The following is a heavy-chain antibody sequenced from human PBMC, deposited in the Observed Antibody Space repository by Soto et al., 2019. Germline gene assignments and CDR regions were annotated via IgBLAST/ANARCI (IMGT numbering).Heavy chain of an antibody. CDR2: IYYTGTT. CDR3: ARGMGMIRRHDS. V-gene: IGHV4-30-4*01. J-gene: IGHJ4*02. D-gene: IGHD3-22*01. Sequence: QVQLQESGPGLVKPSETLSLTCTVSGGSISGGDYYWTWIRQSPGKGLEWIGNIYYTGTTYYNPSLKSRVTLSVDTSNNQCSLSLNAVTATDTAVYYCARGMGMIRRHDSWGQGTLVIVST. CDR1: GGSISGGDYY.